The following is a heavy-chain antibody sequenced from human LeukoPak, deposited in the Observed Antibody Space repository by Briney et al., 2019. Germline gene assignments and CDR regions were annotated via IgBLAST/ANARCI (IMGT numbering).Heavy chain of an antibody. CDR1: GGTFSSNA. V-gene: IGHV1-69*05. Sequence: SVKVSCKASGGTFSSNAISWVRQAPGQGLEWMGRIIPIFGTANYAQKFQGRVTITTDESTSTAYMELSSLRSEDTAVYYCARDRGGSYPSIFDYWGQGTLVTVSS. CDR2: IIPIFGTA. D-gene: IGHD1-26*01. CDR3: ARDRGGSYPSIFDY. J-gene: IGHJ4*02.